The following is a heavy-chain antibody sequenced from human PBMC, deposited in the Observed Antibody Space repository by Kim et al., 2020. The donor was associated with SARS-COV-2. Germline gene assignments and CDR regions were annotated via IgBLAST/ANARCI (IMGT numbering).Heavy chain of an antibody. CDR3: ARVDYYGSGSYYSSTTFDY. J-gene: IGHJ4*02. CDR1: GYTFASYA. V-gene: IGHV1-3*01. CDR2: INAGNGNT. D-gene: IGHD3-10*01. Sequence: ASVKVSCKASGYTFASYAMHWVRQAPGQRLEWMGWINAGNGNTKYSQKFQGRVTITRDTSASTAYMELSSLRSEDTAVYYCARVDYYGSGSYYSSTTFDYWGQGTLVTVSS.